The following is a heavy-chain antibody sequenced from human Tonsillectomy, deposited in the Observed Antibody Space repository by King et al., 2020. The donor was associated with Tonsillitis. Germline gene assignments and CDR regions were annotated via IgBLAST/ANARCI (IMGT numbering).Heavy chain of an antibody. CDR1: GFTFSNYP. V-gene: IGHV3-30-3*01. Sequence: VQLVESGGGVAQPGRSLRLSCAASGFTFSNYPMHWVRQAPGKGLEWVAVISYDGSNKDYADSVKGRFTISRDNSKNTLYVQMNSLRAEDTAVYYCARSGRTQLWLPVDSWGQGTLVTVSS. D-gene: IGHD5-18*01. CDR3: ARSGRTQLWLPVDS. J-gene: IGHJ4*02. CDR2: ISYDGSNK.